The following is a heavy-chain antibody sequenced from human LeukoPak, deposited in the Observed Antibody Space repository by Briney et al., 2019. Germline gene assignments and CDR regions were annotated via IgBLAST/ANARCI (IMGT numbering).Heavy chain of an antibody. Sequence: GGSLRLSRAASGFTVSSNYMSWARQAPGKGLEWVSVIYSGGSTYYADSVKGRFTISRDNSKNTLYLQMNSLRAEDTAVYYCARDSSGYYLYWGQGTLVTVSS. CDR2: IYSGGST. D-gene: IGHD3-22*01. CDR1: GFTVSSNY. CDR3: ARDSSGYYLY. V-gene: IGHV3-53*01. J-gene: IGHJ4*02.